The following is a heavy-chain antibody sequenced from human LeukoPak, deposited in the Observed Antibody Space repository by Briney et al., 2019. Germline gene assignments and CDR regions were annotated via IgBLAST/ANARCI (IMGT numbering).Heavy chain of an antibody. CDR1: GGSFSGYY. V-gene: IGHV4-34*01. CDR2: INHSGST. CDR3: ASRDGYNWFDP. Sequence: SETLSLTCAVYGGSFSGYYWSWIRQPPGKGLEWIGEINHSGSTNYSPSLKSRVTISVDTSKNQFSLKLSSVTAADTAVYYCASRDGYNWFDPWGQGTLVTVSS. J-gene: IGHJ5*02. D-gene: IGHD5-24*01.